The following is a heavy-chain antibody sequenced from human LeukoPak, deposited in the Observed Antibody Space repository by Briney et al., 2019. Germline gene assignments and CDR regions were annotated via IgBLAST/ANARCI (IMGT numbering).Heavy chain of an antibody. V-gene: IGHV3-21*01. J-gene: IGHJ4*02. CDR2: ISSSSNYI. D-gene: IGHD6-19*01. CDR1: GFTFSRHS. CDR3: ARDLWGSGWYGSVDY. Sequence: PGGSLRLSCAASGFTFSRHSMNWVRQAPGKGLEWVSSISSSSNYIYYADSMKGRFTISRDNAKNSLYLQMNSLRAEDTAVYYCARDLWGSGWYGSVDYWGQGTLVTVSS.